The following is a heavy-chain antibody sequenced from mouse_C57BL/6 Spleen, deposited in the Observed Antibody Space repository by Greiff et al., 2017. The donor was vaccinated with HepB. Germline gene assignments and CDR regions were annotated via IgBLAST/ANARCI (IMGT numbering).Heavy chain of an antibody. J-gene: IGHJ3*01. D-gene: IGHD1-2*01. Sequence: QVQLKQPGAELVMPGASVKLSCKASGYTFTSYWMHWVKQRPGQGLEWIGEIDPSDSYTNYNQKFKGKSTLTVDKSSSTAYMQLSSLTSEDSAVYYCAILRPRFAYWGQGTLVTVSA. V-gene: IGHV1-69*01. CDR1: GYTFTSYW. CDR3: AILRPRFAY. CDR2: IDPSDSYT.